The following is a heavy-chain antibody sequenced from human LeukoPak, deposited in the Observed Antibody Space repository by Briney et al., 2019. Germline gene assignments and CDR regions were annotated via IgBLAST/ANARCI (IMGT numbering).Heavy chain of an antibody. CDR3: AREEWYYFDY. V-gene: IGHV3-30-3*01. Sequence: GRSLRLSCVASGFTFNTYAIHWVRQAPGKGLEWVAVISYDGSNKYYEDSAKGRFTISRDNSKNTLYLQMNSLRAEDMAVYYCAREEWYYFDYWGQGTLVTVSS. J-gene: IGHJ4*02. CDR2: ISYDGSNK. CDR1: GFTFNTYA. D-gene: IGHD3-3*01.